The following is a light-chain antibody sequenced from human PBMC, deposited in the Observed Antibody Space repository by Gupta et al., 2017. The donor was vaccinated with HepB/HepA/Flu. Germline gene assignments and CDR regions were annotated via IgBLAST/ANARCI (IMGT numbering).Light chain of an antibody. J-gene: IGKJ2*01. CDR3: PQRSTWHT. CDR1: QSVANY. CDR2: DAS. V-gene: IGKV3-11*01. Sequence: EIVLTQSPATLSLSPGERATLSCRASQSVANYIDWYQQKPGQAPRLLIYDASNRATGIPDRFSGSGSGTDFTLTISSRETEDFAIYYWPQRSTWHTFGQGTKLEIK.